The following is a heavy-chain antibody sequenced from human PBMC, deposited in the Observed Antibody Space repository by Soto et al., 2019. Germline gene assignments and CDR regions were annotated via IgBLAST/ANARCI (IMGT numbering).Heavy chain of an antibody. CDR1: GFTFSNFA. V-gene: IGHV3-23*01. CDR2: IDPSP. J-gene: IGHJ4*02. D-gene: IGHD3-10*01. CDR3: ARDHKSYGSGSYWYLDS. Sequence: EVQLLESGGGLVQPGGSLRLSCAASGFTFSNFAITWVRQAPGKGLEWVASIDPSPHHADSLKGCFTISIDDSKDTLYLQMNSLKAEDTGLYYCARDHKSYGSGSYWYLDSWGQEVLVTVSS.